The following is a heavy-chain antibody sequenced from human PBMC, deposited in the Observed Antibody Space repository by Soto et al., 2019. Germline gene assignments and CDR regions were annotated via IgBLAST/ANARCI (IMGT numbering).Heavy chain of an antibody. CDR3: ARDPKQQLVPGVYYYYYGMDV. Sequence: SQTLSLTCAISGDSVSSNSAAWNWIRQSPSRGLEWLGRTYYRSKWYNDYAVSVKSRITINPDTSKNQFSLQLNSVTPEDTAVYYCARDPKQQLVPGVYYYYYGMDVWGQGTTVTVSS. J-gene: IGHJ6*02. CDR2: TYYRSKWYN. D-gene: IGHD6-13*01. V-gene: IGHV6-1*01. CDR1: GDSVSSNSAA.